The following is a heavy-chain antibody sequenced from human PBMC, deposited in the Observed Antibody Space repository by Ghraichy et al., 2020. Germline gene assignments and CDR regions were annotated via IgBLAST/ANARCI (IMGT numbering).Heavy chain of an antibody. CDR3: ARADPGYGMDV. V-gene: IGHV4-4*07. J-gene: IGHJ6*02. D-gene: IGHD3-10*01. CDR1: GGSIGSYY. Sequence: GSLRLSCTFSGGSIGSYYWSWIRQPAGKELEWIGRIFTSGSISYSPSLKSRVTMSVDTSKNQFSLMLSSVTAADTAVYYCARADPGYGMDVWGRGTTVTVSS. CDR2: IFTSGSI.